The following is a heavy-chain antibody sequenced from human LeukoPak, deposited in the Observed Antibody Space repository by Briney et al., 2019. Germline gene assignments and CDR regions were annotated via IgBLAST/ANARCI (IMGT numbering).Heavy chain of an antibody. Sequence: KPSETLSLACTVSGYSISSGYYWGWIRQPPGKGLEWIGSIYHSGSTYYNPSLKSRVTISVDTSKNQFSLKLSSVTAADTAVYYCARDSITMVRGPNWFDPWGQGTLVTVSS. V-gene: IGHV4-38-2*02. CDR3: ARDSITMVRGPNWFDP. D-gene: IGHD3-10*01. CDR2: IYHSGST. J-gene: IGHJ5*02. CDR1: GYSISSGYY.